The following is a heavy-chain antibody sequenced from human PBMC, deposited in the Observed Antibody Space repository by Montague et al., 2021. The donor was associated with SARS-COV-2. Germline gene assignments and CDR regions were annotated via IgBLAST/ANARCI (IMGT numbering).Heavy chain of an antibody. Sequence: SETLSLTCTVSGGSISSNNYYWDWIRQPPGKGLEWIGSIYYSGSTYYNPSLKSRVTISVDPSKNQFSLKLSSVTAADTAVYYCARSQDCSTTSCHFDYWGQGTLVTVSA. D-gene: IGHD2-2*01. CDR3: ARSQDCSTTSCHFDY. CDR2: IYYSGST. V-gene: IGHV4-39*01. J-gene: IGHJ4*02. CDR1: GGSISSNNYY.